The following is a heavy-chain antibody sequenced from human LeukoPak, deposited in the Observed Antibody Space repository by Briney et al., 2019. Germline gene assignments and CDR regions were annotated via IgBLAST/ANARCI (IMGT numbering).Heavy chain of an antibody. CDR1: GYTFSGYY. J-gene: IGHJ4*02. CDR2: INPNSGGT. CDR3: ASGDRVTMLRGGNIGYFDY. Sequence: ASVKVSCKASGYTFSGYYMHWLRQAPAQGLEWMGWINPNSGGTDYAQKFQGTVTMTRDTSISTAYMELSRLRSDDTAVYYCASGDRVTMLRGGNIGYFDYWGQGTLVTVSS. D-gene: IGHD3-10*01. V-gene: IGHV1-2*02.